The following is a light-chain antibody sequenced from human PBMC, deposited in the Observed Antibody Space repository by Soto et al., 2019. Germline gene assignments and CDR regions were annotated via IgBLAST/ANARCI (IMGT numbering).Light chain of an antibody. J-gene: IGKJ2*01. CDR2: GAS. CDR3: QQYNNWPPYT. CDR1: QSVSSN. V-gene: IGKV3-15*01. Sequence: EIVMTQSPATLSVSPGERATLSCRASQSVSSNLAWYQQKPGQAPRLLISGASTRATGIPARFSGSGSGTEFTLTISSLQSEDFAVYYCQQYNNWPPYTFGQGTK.